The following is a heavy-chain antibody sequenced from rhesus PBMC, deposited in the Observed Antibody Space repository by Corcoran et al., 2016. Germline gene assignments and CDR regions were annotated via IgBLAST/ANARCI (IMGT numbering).Heavy chain of an antibody. CDR1: GGSMSESSF. Sequence: QVRLQESGPGLVKSSETLSLTCAVSGGSMSESSFWNWIRQPPGKGLVGMGNIYATSVTTYNPSLKRRVTISKDTSNNQFFLKVTSVTAADTAVYYCASPFERGRFEVWGAGILVTVSS. J-gene: IGHJ5-1*01. CDR3: ASPFERGRFEV. V-gene: IGHV4S9*01. D-gene: IGHD3-34*01. CDR2: IYATSVTT.